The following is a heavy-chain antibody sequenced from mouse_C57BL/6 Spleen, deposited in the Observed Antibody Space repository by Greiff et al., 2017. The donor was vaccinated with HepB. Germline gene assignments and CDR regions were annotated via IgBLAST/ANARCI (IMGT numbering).Heavy chain of an antibody. CDR3: ARSGDYYGPVDY. CDR1: GYTFTDYY. Sequence: EVQLQQSGPELVKPGASVKISCKASGYTFTDYYMNWVKQSHGKSLEWIGDINPNNGGTSYNQKFKGKATLTVDKSSSTAYMELRSLTSEDSAVYYCARSGDYYGPVDYWGQGTTLTVSS. V-gene: IGHV1-26*01. J-gene: IGHJ2*01. CDR2: INPNNGGT. D-gene: IGHD1-2*01.